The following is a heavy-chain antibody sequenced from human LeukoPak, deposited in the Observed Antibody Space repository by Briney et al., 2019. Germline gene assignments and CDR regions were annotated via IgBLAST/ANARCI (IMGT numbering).Heavy chain of an antibody. D-gene: IGHD1-1*01. CDR3: ARVTTVLAFDI. Sequence: SETLSLTCTVSGGSISSGDYYWSWVRQPPGKGLEWIGYIYYSGSTYYNPSLKSRVTISVDTSKNQFSLKLSSVTAADTAVYYCARVTTVLAFDIWGQGTMVTVSS. CDR1: GGSISSGDYY. V-gene: IGHV4-30-4*01. J-gene: IGHJ3*02. CDR2: IYYSGST.